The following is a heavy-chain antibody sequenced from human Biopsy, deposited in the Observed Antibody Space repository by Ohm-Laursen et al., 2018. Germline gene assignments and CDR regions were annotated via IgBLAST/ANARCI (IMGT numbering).Heavy chain of an antibody. V-gene: IGHV3-30*18. CDR3: PKDCGQWLGGAFDI. CDR2: DSFDGSNK. Sequence: SLRLSCSASGFGFYAMHWVRLPPGKGLEWLGVDSFDGSNKFYAESLRGRFTISRDRSRDPLYLQMNLLTNEDTVLYYCPKDCGQWLGGAFDIWGHGTMVTVAS. D-gene: IGHD6-19*01. J-gene: IGHJ3*02. CDR1: GFGFYA.